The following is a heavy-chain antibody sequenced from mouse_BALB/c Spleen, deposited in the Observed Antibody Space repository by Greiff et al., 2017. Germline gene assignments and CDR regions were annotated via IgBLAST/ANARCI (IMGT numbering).Heavy chain of an antibody. CDR2: INSNGGST. D-gene: IGHD1-1*01. CDR3: ATYYGSFDY. Sequence: EVKVVESGGGLVQPGGSLKLSCAASGFTFSSYGMSWVRQTPDKRLELVATINSNGGSTYYPDSVKGRFTISRDNAKNTLYLQMSSLKSEDTAMYYCATYYGSFDYWGQGTTLTVSS. V-gene: IGHV5-6-3*01. J-gene: IGHJ2*01. CDR1: GFTFSSYG.